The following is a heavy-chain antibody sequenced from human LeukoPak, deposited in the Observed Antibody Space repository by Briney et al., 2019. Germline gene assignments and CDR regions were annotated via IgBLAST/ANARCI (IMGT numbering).Heavy chain of an antibody. D-gene: IGHD3-3*02. J-gene: IGHJ3*02. CDR2: IYYSGST. CDR3: ASISTAGINAFDI. Sequence: SETLSLTCTVSGGSISSGGYYWSWIRQHPGKGLEWIGYIYYSGSTYYNPSLKSRVTISVDTSKNQFSLKLSSVTAADTAVYYCASISTAGINAFDIWGQGTMVTVSS. V-gene: IGHV4-31*03. CDR1: GGSISSGGYY.